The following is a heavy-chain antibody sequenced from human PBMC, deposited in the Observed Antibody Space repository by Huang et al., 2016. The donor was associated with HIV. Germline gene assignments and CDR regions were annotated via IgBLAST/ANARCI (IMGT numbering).Heavy chain of an antibody. CDR2: INLDGSER. CDR3: ARGFQAKPGDY. V-gene: IGHV3-7*01. CDR1: GFTFRSYW. J-gene: IGHJ4*02. Sequence: EVHLVESGGGLVRPGRSLRLSCAASGFTFRSYWMNWFRQAPGRGLGWVANINLDGSERFYVDSVRGRFTISRDNANNSVSLQLNSLKAEDTGVYYCARGFQAKPGDYWGQGTLVTVSS.